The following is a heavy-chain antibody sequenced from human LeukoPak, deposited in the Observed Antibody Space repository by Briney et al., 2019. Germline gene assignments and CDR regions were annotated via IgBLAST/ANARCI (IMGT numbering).Heavy chain of an antibody. CDR1: GFTFSKDD. CDR2: IGVTGDT. CDR3: TKEFCCSRAVCAGGSYYDF. Sequence: PGGSLRLSCAASGFTFSKDDFHWVRQAPGKGLEWVAAIGVTGDTYYADSVKGRFTISREDAANSLYLQMRSLGAGDTALYYCTKEFCCSRAVCAGGSYYDFWGRGALFTAAS. D-gene: IGHD2-15*01. V-gene: IGHV3-13*01. J-gene: IGHJ2*01.